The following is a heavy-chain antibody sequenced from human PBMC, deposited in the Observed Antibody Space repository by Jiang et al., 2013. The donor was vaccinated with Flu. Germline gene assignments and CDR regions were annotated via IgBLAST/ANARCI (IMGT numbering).Heavy chain of an antibody. CDR3: ASEVNGMIALSY. J-gene: IGHJ4*02. Sequence: SGAEVKKPGSSVKVSCKASGGTFSSYTISWVRQAPGQGLEWMGRIIPILGIANYAQKFQGRVTITADKSTSTAYMELSSLRSEDTAVYYCASEVNGMIALSYWGQGTLVTVSS. D-gene: IGHD3-22*01. CDR1: GGTFSSYT. V-gene: IGHV1-69*04. CDR2: IIPILGIA.